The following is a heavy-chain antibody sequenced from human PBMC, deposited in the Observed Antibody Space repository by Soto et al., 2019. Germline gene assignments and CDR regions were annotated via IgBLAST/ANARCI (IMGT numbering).Heavy chain of an antibody. J-gene: IGHJ4*02. D-gene: IGHD5-18*01. CDR1: GGTFYTYT. CDR2: ITPIYPTT. V-gene: IGHV1-69*15. Sequence: QVQLVQSGAEVRKPGSSVQVSCKASGGTFYTYTFSWVRQAPGQGLEWMGSITPIYPTTNYAEKCQGRLTVTAEGSTNTAYMELNSMTSEDTAVYYCARIPRYSFPTSDDLDSWGQGTLVTVSS. CDR3: ARIPRYSFPTSDDLDS.